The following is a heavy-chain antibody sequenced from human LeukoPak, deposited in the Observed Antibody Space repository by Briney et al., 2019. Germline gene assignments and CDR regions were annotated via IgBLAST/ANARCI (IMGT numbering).Heavy chain of an antibody. J-gene: IGHJ3*02. Sequence: ASVNVSCKASGYTFTSYGISWVRQAPGQGLEWMGWISAYNGNTNYAQKLQGRVTMTTDTSTSTAYMELRSLRSDDTAVYYCARVGDMVRGVIITDAFDIWGQGTMVTVSS. CDR1: GYTFTSYG. CDR3: ARVGDMVRGVIITDAFDI. CDR2: ISAYNGNT. D-gene: IGHD3-10*01. V-gene: IGHV1-18*01.